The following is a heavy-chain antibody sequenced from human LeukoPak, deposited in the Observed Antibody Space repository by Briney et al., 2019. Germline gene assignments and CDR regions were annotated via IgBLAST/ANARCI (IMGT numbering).Heavy chain of an antibody. CDR2: FDPEDGET. CDR1: GYTLTELS. J-gene: IGHJ4*02. V-gene: IGHV1-24*01. D-gene: IGHD6-13*01. CDR3: ATGRSSSWYGAREAFDY. Sequence: GASVKVSCKVSGYTLTELSMHWVRQAPGKGLEWMGGFDPEDGETIYAQKFQGRVTMTEDTSTDTAYMELSRLRSEDTAVYYCATGRSSSWYGAREAFDYWGQGTLVTVSS.